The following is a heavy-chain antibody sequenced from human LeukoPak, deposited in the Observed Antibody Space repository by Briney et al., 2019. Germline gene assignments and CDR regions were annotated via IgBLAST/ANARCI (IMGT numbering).Heavy chain of an antibody. Sequence: NPSETLSLTCAVYGGSFSGYYWSWIRQPPGKGLEWIGEINHSGSTNYNPSLKSRVTILVDTSKNQFSLKLSSVTAADTAVYYCARGSDPLAARGVVFWGQGTLVTVSS. V-gene: IGHV4-34*01. CDR2: INHSGST. D-gene: IGHD3-10*01. CDR1: GGSFSGYY. J-gene: IGHJ4*02. CDR3: ARGSDPLAARGVVF.